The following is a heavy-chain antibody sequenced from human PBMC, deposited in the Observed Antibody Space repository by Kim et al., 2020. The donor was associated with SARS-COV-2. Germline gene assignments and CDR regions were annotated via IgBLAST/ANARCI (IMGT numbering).Heavy chain of an antibody. Sequence: DSVKGRFTISRDNAKNTLYLQMNSLSAEDTAVYYCAKGGGIAAAISVTDYWGQGTLVTVSS. V-gene: IGHV3-33*06. CDR3: AKGGGIAAAISVTDY. D-gene: IGHD6-13*01. J-gene: IGHJ4*02.